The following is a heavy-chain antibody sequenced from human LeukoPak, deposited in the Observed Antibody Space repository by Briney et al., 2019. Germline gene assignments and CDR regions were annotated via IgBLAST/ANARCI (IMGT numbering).Heavy chain of an antibody. CDR1: GGSVSGYY. J-gene: IGHJ6*03. D-gene: IGHD3-3*01. Sequence: PSETLSLTCTVSGGSVSGYYCSWIRQPAGKGLEWIGRIYSTGSTDYNASLKSRVTMSVDTSKNQFSLKLSSVTATDTAVYYCARVSYDRTGEGRANLYYYYMAVWGKGTTVTVSS. CDR2: IYSTGST. CDR3: ARVSYDRTGEGRANLYYYYMAV. V-gene: IGHV4-4*07.